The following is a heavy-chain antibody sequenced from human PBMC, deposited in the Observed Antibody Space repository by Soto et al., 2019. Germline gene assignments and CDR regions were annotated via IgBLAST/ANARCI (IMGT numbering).Heavy chain of an antibody. CDR3: ASDYGSGSYRAYYFDY. Sequence: QVQLVESGGGVVQPGRSLRLSCAASGFTLRNYGMHWVRQAPGKGLEWVAVIWFDGSNKYYADSVKGRFTISRDNSKNTLYLQMNSLRAEDTAVYYCASDYGSGSYRAYYFDYWGQGTLVTVSS. V-gene: IGHV3-33*01. CDR2: IWFDGSNK. D-gene: IGHD3-10*01. CDR1: GFTLRNYG. J-gene: IGHJ4*02.